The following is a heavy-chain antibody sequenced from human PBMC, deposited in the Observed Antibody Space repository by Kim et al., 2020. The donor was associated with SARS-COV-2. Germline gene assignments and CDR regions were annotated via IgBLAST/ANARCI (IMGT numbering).Heavy chain of an antibody. D-gene: IGHD2-15*01. Sequence: STYYADSVKGRFTISRDNSKNTLYLQMNSLRAEDTAVYYCARVSVGHLDPWGQGTLVTVSS. CDR3: ARVSVGHLDP. J-gene: IGHJ5*02. V-gene: IGHV3-53*01. CDR2: ST.